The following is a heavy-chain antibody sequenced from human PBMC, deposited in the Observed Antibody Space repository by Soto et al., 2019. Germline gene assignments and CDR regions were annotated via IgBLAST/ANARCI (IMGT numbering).Heavy chain of an antibody. D-gene: IGHD2-2*01. CDR3: AREQSRSDAFDI. Sequence: ASVKVSCKASGYSFANYAMYWVRQAPGQRLEWMGWINAGNGKAKYSQKFQGRVSITRDTSASTGYMELSSLRSEDTAVYYCAREQSRSDAFDIWGQGTMVTVSS. CDR1: GYSFANYA. J-gene: IGHJ3*02. V-gene: IGHV1-3*01. CDR2: INAGNGKA.